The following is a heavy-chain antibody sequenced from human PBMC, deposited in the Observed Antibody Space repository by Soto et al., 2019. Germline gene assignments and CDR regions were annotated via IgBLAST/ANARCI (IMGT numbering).Heavy chain of an antibody. CDR3: ARHLHVAASGCFDC. CDR1: GGSVNNNY. J-gene: IGHJ4*02. Sequence: SETLSLTCSVSGGSVNNNYWSWMRQPPGKGLEWIGYIFYTGTTNYSPSLKSPITLSIETSKNQFSLRLTSVTAADTAVYYCARHLHVAASGCFDCWGQGTLVTVSS. D-gene: IGHD6-25*01. V-gene: IGHV4-59*02. CDR2: IFYTGTT.